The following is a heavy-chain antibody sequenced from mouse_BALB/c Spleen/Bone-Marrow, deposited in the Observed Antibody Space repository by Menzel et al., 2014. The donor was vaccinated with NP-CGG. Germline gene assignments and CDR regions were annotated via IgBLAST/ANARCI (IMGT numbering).Heavy chain of an antibody. CDR1: GFSLTSFG. V-gene: IGHV2-9*02. CDR2: IWAGGST. J-gene: IGHJ4*01. Sequence: VQLVESGPGLVAPSQRLSITCTVSGFSLTSFGVHWVRQPPGKGLEWLGVIWAGGSTNYNSALMSRLSISKDNSKSQVFLKMDSLQTDDTAMYYCARYGNYEDAMDYWGQGTSVTVSS. CDR3: ARYGNYEDAMDY. D-gene: IGHD2-10*02.